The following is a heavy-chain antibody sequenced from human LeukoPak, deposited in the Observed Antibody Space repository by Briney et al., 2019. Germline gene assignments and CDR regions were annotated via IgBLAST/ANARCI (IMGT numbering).Heavy chain of an antibody. Sequence: GGSLRLSCAASGFTFSGSAMHWVRQASGKGLEWVGRIRSKANSYATAYAASVKGRFTISRDDSKNTAYLQMNSLKTEDTAVYYCTTMLVVVPAATGSMDVWGKGTTVTVSS. CDR3: TTMLVVVPAATGSMDV. CDR2: IRSKANSYAT. V-gene: IGHV3-73*01. D-gene: IGHD2-2*01. J-gene: IGHJ6*03. CDR1: GFTFSGSA.